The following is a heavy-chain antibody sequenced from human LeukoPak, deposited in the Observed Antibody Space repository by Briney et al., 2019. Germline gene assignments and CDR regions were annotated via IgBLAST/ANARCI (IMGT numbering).Heavy chain of an antibody. V-gene: IGHV3-30*18. D-gene: IGHD3-22*01. CDR3: AKGSSSGTVDY. J-gene: IGHJ4*02. Sequence: PGGSLRLSCAASGFTFSNYDMHCVRQAPGKGLEWVAFISYDGTNKYYADSVKGRFTFSRDNSKYTLYLQMNSLRAEDTAVYYCAKGSSSGTVDYWGQGTLVAVSS. CDR2: ISYDGTNK. CDR1: GFTFSNYD.